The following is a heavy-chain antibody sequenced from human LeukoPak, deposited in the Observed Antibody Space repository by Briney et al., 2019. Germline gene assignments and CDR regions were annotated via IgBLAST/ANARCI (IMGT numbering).Heavy chain of an antibody. CDR2: IWYDGSNK. J-gene: IGHJ6*02. D-gene: IGHD3-10*01. Sequence: QPGRSLRLSCAASGFTFSSYGVHWVRQAPGKGLEWVAVIWYDGSNKYYADSVKGRFTISRDNSKNTLYLQMSSLRAEDTAVYYCAKKDGSGSSRYNYYGMDVWGQGTTVTVSS. V-gene: IGHV3-33*03. CDR1: GFTFSSYG. CDR3: AKKDGSGSSRYNYYGMDV.